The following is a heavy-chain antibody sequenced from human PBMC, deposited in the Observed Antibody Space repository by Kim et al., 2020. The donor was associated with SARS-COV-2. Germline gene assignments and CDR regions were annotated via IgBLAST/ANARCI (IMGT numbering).Heavy chain of an antibody. Sequence: GGSLRLSCAASGFTFSSYSMNWVRQAPGKGLEWVSSISSSSSYIYYADSVKGRFTISRDNAKNSLYLQMNSLRAEDTAVYYCARDVIAAAGRAGPFQHWGQGTLVTVSS. CDR1: GFTFSSYS. CDR3: ARDVIAAAGRAGPFQH. V-gene: IGHV3-21*01. J-gene: IGHJ1*01. D-gene: IGHD6-13*01. CDR2: ISSSSSYI.